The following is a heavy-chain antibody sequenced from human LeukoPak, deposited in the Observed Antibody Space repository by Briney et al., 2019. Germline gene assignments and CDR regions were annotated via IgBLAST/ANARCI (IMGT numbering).Heavy chain of an antibody. V-gene: IGHV3-23*01. J-gene: IGHJ4*02. D-gene: IGHD3-3*01. CDR2: ISGSGGST. CDR3: ARGGSYDYWTGYRADY. CDR1: GFTFSSYA. Sequence: GGSLRLSCAASGFTFSSYAMSWVRQAPGKGLEWVSAISGSGGSTYYADSVKGRFTISRDNSKNTLFLQMNSLRAEDTAVYFCARGGSYDYWTGYRADYWGQGTLVTVSS.